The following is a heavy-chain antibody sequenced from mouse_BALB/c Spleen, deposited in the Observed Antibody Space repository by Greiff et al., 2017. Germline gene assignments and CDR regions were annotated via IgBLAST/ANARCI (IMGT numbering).Heavy chain of an antibody. CDR2: INPYNGGT. Sequence: VQLKQSGPELVKPGASVKISCKASGYTFTGYAMHWVKQKPAQGLEWIGYINPYNGGTKYNEKFKGKATLTSDKSSSTAYMELSSLTSEDSAVYYWANEGRSTMSTKNAMAYWGQGTSVTVSS. D-gene: IGHD2-4*01. CDR3: ANEGRSTMSTKNAMAY. V-gene: IGHV1-14*01. CDR1: GYTFTGYA. J-gene: IGHJ4*01.